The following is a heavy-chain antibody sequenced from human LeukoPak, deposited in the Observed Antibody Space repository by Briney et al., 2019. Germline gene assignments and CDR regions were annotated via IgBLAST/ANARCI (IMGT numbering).Heavy chain of an antibody. CDR3: ARQVGFSDSWSGHEFDY. CDR1: GGSISSSSYY. V-gene: IGHV4-39*01. D-gene: IGHD3-3*01. Sequence: SETLSLTCTVSGGSISSSSYYWGWIRQPPGKGLEWIGSIYYSGSTYYNPSLKSRVTISVDTSKNQFSLKLSSVTAADTAVYYCARQVGFSDSWSGHEFDYWGQGTLVTVSS. J-gene: IGHJ4*02. CDR2: IYYSGST.